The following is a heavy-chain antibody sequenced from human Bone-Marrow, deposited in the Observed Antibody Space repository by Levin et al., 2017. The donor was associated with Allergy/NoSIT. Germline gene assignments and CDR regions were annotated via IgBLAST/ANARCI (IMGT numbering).Heavy chain of an antibody. CDR2: INTNTGNP. J-gene: IGHJ6*02. CDR1: GYTFTSYA. Sequence: ASVKVSCKASGYTFTSYAMNWVRQAPGQGLEWMGWINTNTGNPTYAQGFTGRFVFSLDTSVSTAYLQISSLKAEDTAVYYCARQFRPRGYSYGWHYYYGMDVWGQGTTVTVSS. D-gene: IGHD5-18*01. CDR3: ARQFRPRGYSYGWHYYYGMDV. V-gene: IGHV7-4-1*02.